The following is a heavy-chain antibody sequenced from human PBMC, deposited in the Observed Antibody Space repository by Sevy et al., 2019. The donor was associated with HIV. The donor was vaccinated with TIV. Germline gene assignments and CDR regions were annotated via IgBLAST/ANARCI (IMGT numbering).Heavy chain of an antibody. D-gene: IGHD6-13*01. CDR2: ISSSSSYI. J-gene: IGHJ6*03. CDR3: ARTAAAVKFTNYYYYYMDV. V-gene: IGHV3-21*01. CDR1: GFTFSSYS. Sequence: GGSLRLSCAASGFTFSSYSMNWVRQAPGKGLEWVSSISSSSSYIYYADSVKGRFTISRDNAKNSLYLQMNSLRAEDTAVYYCARTAAAVKFTNYYYYYMDVWGKGTTVTVSS.